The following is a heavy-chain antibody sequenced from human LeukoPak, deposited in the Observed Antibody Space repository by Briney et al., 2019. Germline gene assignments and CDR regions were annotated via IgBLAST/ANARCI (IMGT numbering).Heavy chain of an antibody. J-gene: IGHJ3*02. CDR1: GFSSSTYA. V-gene: IGHV3-64*01. CDR3: ASQDSGSSGYSDAFDI. CDR2: ISSNGGST. Sequence: GGSLRLSCAVSGFSSSTYAMHWVRQAPGKGLEYVSAISSNGGSTYYANSVKGRFTISRDNSKNTLYLQMGSLRAEDMAVYYCASQDSGSSGYSDAFDIWGQGTMVTVSS. D-gene: IGHD3-22*01.